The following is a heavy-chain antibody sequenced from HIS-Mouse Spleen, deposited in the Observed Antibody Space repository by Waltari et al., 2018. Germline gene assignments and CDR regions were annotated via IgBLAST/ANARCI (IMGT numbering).Heavy chain of an antibody. J-gene: IGHJ2*01. V-gene: IGHV4-39*07. CDR3: AREIPYSSSWYDWYFDL. CDR2: IYYSGST. D-gene: IGHD6-13*01. Sequence: QLQLQESGPGLVKPSETLSLTCTVSCGSISSSMYSWGGVRQRPGKVLEWIGSIYYSGSTYYNPSLKSRVTISVDTSKNQFSLKLSSVTAADTAVYYCAREIPYSSSWYDWYFDLWGRGTLVTVSS. CDR1: CGSISSSMYS.